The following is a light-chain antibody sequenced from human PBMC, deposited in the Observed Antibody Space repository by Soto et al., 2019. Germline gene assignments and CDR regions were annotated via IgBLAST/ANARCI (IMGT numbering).Light chain of an antibody. CDR2: GAP. CDR1: QSVSSIY. J-gene: IGKJ2*01. CDR3: QQYDRSSYT. Sequence: EIVLTQSPGTLSLSPGERATLSCRASQSVSSIYLAWYQQKPGQPPSLLLYGAPRRATGIPDRFSGSGSGTDFTLTISRLELEDFAVYYCQQYDRSSYTFGQGTKLEIK. V-gene: IGKV3-20*01.